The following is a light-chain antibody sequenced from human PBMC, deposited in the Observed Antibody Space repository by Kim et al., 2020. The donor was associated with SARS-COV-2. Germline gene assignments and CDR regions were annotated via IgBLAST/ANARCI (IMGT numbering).Light chain of an antibody. CDR1: SSDVGGYTY. J-gene: IGLJ2*01. V-gene: IGLV2-14*03. Sequence: GQSSTISCTGTSSDVGGYTYVSWYQQHPGKAPKLMIYDVSNRPSGVSNRFSGSKSGNTASLTISGLQAEDEADYYCSSYTSSSTLVFGGGTQLTVL. CDR2: DVS. CDR3: SSYTSSSTLV.